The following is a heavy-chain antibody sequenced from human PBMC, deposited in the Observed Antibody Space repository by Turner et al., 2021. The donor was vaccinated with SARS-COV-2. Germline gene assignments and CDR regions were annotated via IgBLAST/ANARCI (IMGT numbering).Heavy chain of an antibody. CDR2: IYYSGST. D-gene: IGHD6-13*01. CDR1: GGSISSSSYY. J-gene: IGHJ5*02. V-gene: IGHV4-39*01. CDR3: VRHWEVAAAAYLARFDP. Sequence: QLQLQESGPGLVKPSETLSLTCTVSGGSISSSSYYWGWIRQPPGKGLEWIGSIYYSGSTYYNPSLKGRVTISVDTSKNQFSLKLTSVTAADTAVYFCVRHWEVAAAAYLARFDPWGQGTLVTVSS.